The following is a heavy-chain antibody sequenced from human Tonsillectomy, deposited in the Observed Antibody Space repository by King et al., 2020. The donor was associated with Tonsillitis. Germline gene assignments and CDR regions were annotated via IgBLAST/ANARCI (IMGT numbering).Heavy chain of an antibody. CDR1: GFTFSNYW. Sequence: LQLVQSGGGLVQPGGSLRLSCAASGFTFSNYWMSWVRQAPGKGLEWVADIKEDGSDIYYVDSMKGRFTISRDNAKNSLFLQMNSLRVEDTAVYYCASIWDYGYWGRGTLVTVSS. V-gene: IGHV3-7*01. D-gene: IGHD4-17*01. CDR3: ASIWDYGY. J-gene: IGHJ4*02. CDR2: IKEDGSDI.